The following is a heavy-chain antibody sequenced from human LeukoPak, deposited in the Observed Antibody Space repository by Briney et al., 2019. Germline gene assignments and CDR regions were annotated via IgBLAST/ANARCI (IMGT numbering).Heavy chain of an antibody. V-gene: IGHV4-59*08. D-gene: IGHD1-1*01. J-gene: IGHJ4*02. Sequence: PSETLSLTCTVSGGSISSYYWSWIRQPPGKGLEWIGYIYYSGSTNYNPSLKSRVTISVDTSKNQFSLKLKSVTPDDTAVYYCARRLTTTTLGFDSWGQGTLVTVSS. CDR2: IYYSGST. CDR1: GGSISSYY. CDR3: ARRLTTTTLGFDS.